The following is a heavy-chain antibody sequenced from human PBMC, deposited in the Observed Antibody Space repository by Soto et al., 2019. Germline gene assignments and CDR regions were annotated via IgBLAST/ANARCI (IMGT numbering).Heavy chain of an antibody. D-gene: IGHD3-9*01. Sequence: SETLSHTRTVSGGSISSSTYYWGWIRQLPGRGLEWIGSFHYGVSTYYNPSLKSRVTISVDTSKNQFSLKLTSVTAADTAVYYCARHRFPLSGPLIDYWGHGTLLTVSS. V-gene: IGHV4-39*01. CDR2: FHYGVST. J-gene: IGHJ4*01. CDR3: ARHRFPLSGPLIDY. CDR1: GGSISSSTYY.